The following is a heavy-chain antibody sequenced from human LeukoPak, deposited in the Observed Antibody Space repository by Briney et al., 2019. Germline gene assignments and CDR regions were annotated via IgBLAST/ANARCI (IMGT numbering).Heavy chain of an antibody. CDR1: GFTFSSYS. D-gene: IGHD3-22*01. CDR3: ARDSYYYDSSGLPGRG. Sequence: GGSLRLSCAASGFTFSSYSMSWVRQAPGKGLEWVSSLNSGRNYISYADSVRGRFTISRDNAKNSLYLQMNSLRAEDTAVYYCARDSYYYDSSGLPGRGWGQGTLVTVSS. V-gene: IGHV3-21*01. J-gene: IGHJ4*02. CDR2: LNSGRNYI.